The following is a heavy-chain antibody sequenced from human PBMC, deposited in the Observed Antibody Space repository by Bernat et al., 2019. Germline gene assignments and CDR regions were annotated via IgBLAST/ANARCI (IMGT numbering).Heavy chain of an antibody. D-gene: IGHD3-22*01. Sequence: EVQLVESGGGVVRPGGSLRLSCAASGFTFDDYGMSWVRQAPGKGLEWVSGINWNGGSTGYADSVKCRFTISRDNAKNSLYLQMKSLRAEDTALYYCARDRHGYYSSGYASGDYYYGMDVWGQGTTVTVSS. CDR1: GFTFDDYG. CDR3: ARDRHGYYSSGYASGDYYYGMDV. J-gene: IGHJ6*02. V-gene: IGHV3-20*04. CDR2: INWNGGST.